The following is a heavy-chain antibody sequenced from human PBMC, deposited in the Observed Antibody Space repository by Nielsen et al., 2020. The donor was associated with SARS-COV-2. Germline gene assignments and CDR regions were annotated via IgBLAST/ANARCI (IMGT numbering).Heavy chain of an antibody. CDR2: INTSTGKP. D-gene: IGHD3-10*01. J-gene: IGHJ6*02. Sequence: ASVKVSCKASGYRFTRYALNWVRQAPGEGPEWMGWINTSTGKPTYAPAFTGRFVFSLDTSVSTAYLQISSLKAEDSAVYYCARDNFGSGGTASYGMDVWGQGTTVTVSS. CDR3: ARDNFGSGGTASYGMDV. V-gene: IGHV7-4-1*02. CDR1: GYRFTRYA.